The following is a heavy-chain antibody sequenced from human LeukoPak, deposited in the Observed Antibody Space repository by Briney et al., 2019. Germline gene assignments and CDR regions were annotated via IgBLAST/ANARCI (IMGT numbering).Heavy chain of an antibody. CDR3: ARDWGVVPAAQTNWFDP. Sequence: ASVKVSCKASGYTFTSYAMHWVRQAPGQRLEWMGWINAGNGNTKYSQKFQGRVTIIRDTSASTAYMELSSLRSEDTAVYYCARDWGVVPAAQTNWFDPWGQGTLVTVSS. V-gene: IGHV1-3*01. J-gene: IGHJ5*02. CDR2: INAGNGNT. CDR1: GYTFTSYA. D-gene: IGHD2-2*01.